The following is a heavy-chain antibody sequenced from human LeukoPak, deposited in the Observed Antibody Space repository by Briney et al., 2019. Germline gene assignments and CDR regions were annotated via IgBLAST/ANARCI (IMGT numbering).Heavy chain of an antibody. Sequence: PSETLSLTCTVSGGSISNYYWSWIRQPPGKGLEWIGYIYYSGSTKYNPSLKSRVTISVDTSKNQFSLKLSSVTAADTAVYYCAGDRSYVDVWGKGTTVTVSS. CDR1: GGSISNYY. J-gene: IGHJ6*03. CDR2: IYYSGST. CDR3: AGDRSYVDV. V-gene: IGHV4-59*12.